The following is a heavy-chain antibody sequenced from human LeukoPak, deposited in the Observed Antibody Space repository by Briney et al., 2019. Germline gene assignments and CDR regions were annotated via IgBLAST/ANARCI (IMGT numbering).Heavy chain of an antibody. Sequence: KSSETLSLTCAVCGGSFSGYYWSWIRQPPGKGLEWIGEINHSGSTNYNPSLKSRVTISVDTSKNQFSLKLSSVTAADTAVYYCARTVTTTPNFDYWGQGTLVTVSS. V-gene: IGHV4-34*01. J-gene: IGHJ4*02. CDR3: ARTVTTTPNFDY. D-gene: IGHD4-11*01. CDR1: GGSFSGYY. CDR2: INHSGST.